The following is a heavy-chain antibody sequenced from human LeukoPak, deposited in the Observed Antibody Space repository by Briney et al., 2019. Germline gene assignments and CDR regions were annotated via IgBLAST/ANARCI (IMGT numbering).Heavy chain of an antibody. J-gene: IGHJ3*02. CDR3: ARAALVVVAAGAFDI. Sequence: PGGSLRLSCAAAGFIFSIYSINWVRQAAEKGLEWVSSIRSSSSYIYYADSVEGRFTISRNNAKNSLYLQMNSLRAEYTAVYYCARAALVVVAAGAFDIWGQGTMVTVSS. CDR1: GFIFSIYS. D-gene: IGHD2-15*01. V-gene: IGHV3-21*01. CDR2: IRSSSSYI.